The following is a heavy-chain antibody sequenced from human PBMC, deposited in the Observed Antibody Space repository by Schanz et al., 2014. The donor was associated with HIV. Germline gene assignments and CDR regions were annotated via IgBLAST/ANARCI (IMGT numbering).Heavy chain of an antibody. V-gene: IGHV1-8*01. CDR3: ARAAFSSEYYYGMDV. CDR1: GYTFSSYD. Sequence: QVQLVQSGAEVKNPGASVKVSCKASGYTFSSYDINWVRQATGQGLEWMGWMNPNSGHTGYAQKFQGRVDMTRTTSISTAYMELRGLTSEDTAVYFCARAAFSSEYYYGMDVWGQGTTVTVSS. D-gene: IGHD3-3*02. J-gene: IGHJ6*02. CDR2: MNPNSGHT.